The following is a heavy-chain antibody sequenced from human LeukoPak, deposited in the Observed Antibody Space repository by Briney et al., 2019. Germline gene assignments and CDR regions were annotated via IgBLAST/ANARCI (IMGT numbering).Heavy chain of an antibody. V-gene: IGHV1-18*01. CDR3: ARAHSGSYSDY. CDR2: ISAYNGNT. CDR1: GYTFTSYG. D-gene: IGHD1-26*01. Sequence: ASVKVSCKASGYTFTSYGISWVRQAPGQGLEWMGWISAYNGNTNYAQKLQGRVTITTDTSTSTAYMEPRSLRSDDTAVYYCARAHSGSYSDYWGQGTLVTVSS. J-gene: IGHJ4*02.